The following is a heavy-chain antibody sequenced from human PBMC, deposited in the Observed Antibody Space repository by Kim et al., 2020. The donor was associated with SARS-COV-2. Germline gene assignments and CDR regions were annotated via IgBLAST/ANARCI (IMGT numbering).Heavy chain of an antibody. CDR1: GYTFSNYT. V-gene: IGHV7-4-1*02. CDR2: IDTNTGNP. D-gene: IGHD3-16*02. Sequence: ASVKVSCKTSGYTFSNYTMSWVRQAPGQGLEWMGWIDTNTGNPSYAQAFTGHFVFSMDTSVSTAYLQINSLKADDTALYYCARGQGSSRWYYFDFSGQGSLVTVSS. J-gene: IGHJ4*02. CDR3: ARGQGSSRWYYFDF.